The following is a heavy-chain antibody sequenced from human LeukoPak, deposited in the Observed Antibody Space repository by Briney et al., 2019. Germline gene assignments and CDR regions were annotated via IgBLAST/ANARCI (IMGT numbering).Heavy chain of an antibody. CDR3: TTLYSYGFFDY. CDR1: GFTFSNAW. V-gene: IGHV3-15*01. D-gene: IGHD5-18*01. J-gene: IGHJ4*02. Sequence: GGSLRLSCAASGFTFSNAWMSWVRQAPGKGLEWVGRIKSKTDGGTTDYAAPVKGRFTISRVDSKNTLYLQMNSLKTEDTAVYYCTTLYSYGFFDYWGQGTLVTVSS. CDR2: IKSKTDGGTT.